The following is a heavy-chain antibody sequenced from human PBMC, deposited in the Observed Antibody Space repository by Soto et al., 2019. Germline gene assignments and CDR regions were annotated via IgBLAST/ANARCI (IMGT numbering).Heavy chain of an antibody. J-gene: IGHJ6*02. CDR3: ARGGIWFGESLDYGMDV. CDR1: GFTFSDHY. D-gene: IGHD3-10*01. Sequence: LRLSCAASGFTFSDHYMDWVRQAPGKGLEWVGRIKNKDNSYTTQYAASVNGRFAISRDDSMSSLRLQMNRLKTDDTAVYFCARGGIWFGESLDYGMDVRGQGTTVTVSS. V-gene: IGHV3-72*01. CDR2: IKNKDNSYTT.